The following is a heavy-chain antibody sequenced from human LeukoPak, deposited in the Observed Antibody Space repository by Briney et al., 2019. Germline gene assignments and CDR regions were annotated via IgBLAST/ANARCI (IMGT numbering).Heavy chain of an antibody. CDR2: ISYSGST. Sequence: SQTLSLTCTVSGGSMSSDYWTWIRQPPGKGLEWIGYISYSGSTNYNPSLKSRVTISADMSTNQFSLELSSGAAADTAVYYCARERHGHPFDSWGQGNLVTVSS. CDR1: GGSMSSDY. J-gene: IGHJ4*02. V-gene: IGHV4-59*01. CDR3: ARERHGHPFDS.